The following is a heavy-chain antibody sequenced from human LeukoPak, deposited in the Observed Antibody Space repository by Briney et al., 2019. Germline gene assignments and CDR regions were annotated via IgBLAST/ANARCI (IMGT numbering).Heavy chain of an antibody. D-gene: IGHD3-10*01. CDR1: GGSISSSSYY. J-gene: IGHJ4*02. Sequence: PSETLSLTCTVSGGSISSSSYYWGWIRQPPGKGLEWIGSIYYSGSTYYNPSLKSRVTISVDTSKNQFSLKLSSVTAADTAVYYCARGQPRYGSGSYRFDYWGQGTLVTVSS. CDR3: ARGQPRYGSGSYRFDY. V-gene: IGHV4-39*07. CDR2: IYYSGST.